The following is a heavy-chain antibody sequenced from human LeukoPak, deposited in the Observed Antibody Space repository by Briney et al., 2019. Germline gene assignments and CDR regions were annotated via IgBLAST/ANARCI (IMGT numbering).Heavy chain of an antibody. CDR3: ARVLCLGYCSSTSWGSGFDP. Sequence: SETLSLTCSVSGGSIRSYYWSWIRQPPGKGLEWIGYIYHSGSTDYNPSLKSRVTISLDTSKNQFSLKLGSVTAADTAVYYCARVLCLGYCSSTSWGSGFDPWGQGTLVTVSS. V-gene: IGHV4-59*01. D-gene: IGHD2-2*01. J-gene: IGHJ5*02. CDR2: IYHSGST. CDR1: GGSIRSYY.